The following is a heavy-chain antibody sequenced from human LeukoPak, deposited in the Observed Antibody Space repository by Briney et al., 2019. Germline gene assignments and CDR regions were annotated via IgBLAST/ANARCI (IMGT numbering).Heavy chain of an antibody. CDR2: INPNSGDT. Sequence: ASVKVSCKTSGYTFTDYYMHWVRQAPGQGLEWVGWINPNSGDTNYAQRFQGRVTMTRDTSISTAYMELSGLRVDDTAVYYCARGGKSELGACDYWGQGTLVTVSS. CDR3: ARGGKSELGACDY. CDR1: GYTFTDYY. J-gene: IGHJ4*02. D-gene: IGHD7-27*01. V-gene: IGHV1-2*02.